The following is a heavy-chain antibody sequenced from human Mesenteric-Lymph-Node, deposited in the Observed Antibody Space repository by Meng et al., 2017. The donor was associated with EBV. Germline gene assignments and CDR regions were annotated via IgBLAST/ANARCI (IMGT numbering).Heavy chain of an antibody. CDR2: ISLHSRNT. CDR1: AYTITYYV. J-gene: IGHJ1*01. CDR3: ERVGYGINSLDR. V-gene: IGHV1-18*01. Sequence: SGAESNKPFASMKLPCKASAYTITYYVGGWEPQAPGQVRGAMGCISLHSRNTRYAHKLQVSMTMTTSPTTSTTYMDLMSLMSDAASVYDCERVGYGINSLDRWGQGTLVTVSS. D-gene: IGHD3-9*01.